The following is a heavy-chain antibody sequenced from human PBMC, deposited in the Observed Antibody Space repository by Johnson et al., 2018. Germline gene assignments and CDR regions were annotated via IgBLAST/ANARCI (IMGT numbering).Heavy chain of an antibody. V-gene: IGHV4-59*01. CDR1: GGSISRYY. J-gene: IGHJ3*02. D-gene: IGHD3-22*01. Sequence: QVQLQESGPGLVKPSETLSLTCTVSGGSISRYYWRWIRQPPGKGLEWIGYIHYSGRTTYNPSLKSRLTISVDTSKNQFSRKLSSVPAADTAQYYCESAKCYYDSSGYYDGAFDIWGQGTMVTVSS. CDR2: IHYSGRT. CDR3: ESAKCYYDSSGYYDGAFDI.